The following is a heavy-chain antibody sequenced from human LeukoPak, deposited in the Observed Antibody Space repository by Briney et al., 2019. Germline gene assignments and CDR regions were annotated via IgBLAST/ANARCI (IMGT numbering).Heavy chain of an antibody. CDR2: INPNSGGT. CDR3: ARARTYYDILTAYPFDY. CDR1: GYTFTDYY. V-gene: IGHV1-2*02. Sequence: ASVKVSCKASGYTFTDYYMHWVRQAPGQGLEWMGWINPNSGGTNYAQKFQGRVTMTRDTSISTAYMELSRVRSDDTAVYYCARARTYYDILTAYPFDYWGQGTLVTVSS. D-gene: IGHD3-9*01. J-gene: IGHJ4*02.